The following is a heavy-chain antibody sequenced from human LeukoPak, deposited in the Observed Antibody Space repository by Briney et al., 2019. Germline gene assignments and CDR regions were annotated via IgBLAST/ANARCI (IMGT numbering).Heavy chain of an antibody. D-gene: IGHD3-22*01. Sequence: PSETLSLTRTVSGGSFSSYYWSWLRQPAGKGLEWIGRIYTSGSTNYNPSLTSRVTMSVDTSKNQFSLTMSSVTAADTAVYYCARDPDSNYYDSSGYAHDAFDIWGQGTMVTVSS. V-gene: IGHV4-4*07. CDR1: GGSFSSYY. CDR2: IYTSGST. CDR3: ARDPDSNYYDSSGYAHDAFDI. J-gene: IGHJ3*02.